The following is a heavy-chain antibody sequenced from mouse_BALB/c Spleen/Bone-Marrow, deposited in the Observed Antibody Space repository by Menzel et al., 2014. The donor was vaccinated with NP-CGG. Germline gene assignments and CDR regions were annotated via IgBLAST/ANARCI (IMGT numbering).Heavy chain of an antibody. D-gene: IGHD2-3*01. CDR3: ARWLLRYYAMDD. Sequence: QVQLQQSGAELVKPGASVKLSCKASGYTFTSYWMHWVKQRPGQGLEWIREINPSDSYTNYNQKFKGKATLTVDKSSSTAYMQLSSLTSEDSAVYFCARWLLRYYAMDDWGQGTSVTVSS. J-gene: IGHJ4*01. V-gene: IGHV1-69*02. CDR1: GYTFTSYW. CDR2: INPSDSYT.